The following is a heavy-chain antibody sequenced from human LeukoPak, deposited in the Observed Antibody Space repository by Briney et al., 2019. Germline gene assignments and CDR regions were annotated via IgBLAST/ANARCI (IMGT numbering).Heavy chain of an antibody. V-gene: IGHV4-39*01. D-gene: IGHD3-10*01. CDR2: LYDSGSA. CDR1: GGSISSSGYY. CDR3: ARHTSDGFEGGYAFDI. Sequence: PSETLSLTCTVSGGSISSSGYYWGWIRQPPGKGLEWIGSLYDSGSAYYNPSLKRRVTISVDTSKNQFSLKLSSVTAADTAVYYCARHTSDGFEGGYAFDIWGQGTLVTVSS. J-gene: IGHJ3*02.